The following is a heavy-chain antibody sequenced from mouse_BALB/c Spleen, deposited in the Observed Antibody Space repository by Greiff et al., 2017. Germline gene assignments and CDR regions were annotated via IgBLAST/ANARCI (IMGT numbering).Heavy chain of an antibody. V-gene: IGHV5-4*02. D-gene: IGHD1-1*01. Sequence: EVQLVESGGGLVKPGGSLKLSCAASGFTFSDYYMYWVRQTPEKRLEWVATISDGGSYTYYPDSVKGRFTISRDNAKNNLYLQMSSLKSEDTAMYYCARDYGSPYWGQGTLVTVSA. CDR3: ARDYGSPY. CDR1: GFTFSDYY. CDR2: ISDGGSYT. J-gene: IGHJ3*01.